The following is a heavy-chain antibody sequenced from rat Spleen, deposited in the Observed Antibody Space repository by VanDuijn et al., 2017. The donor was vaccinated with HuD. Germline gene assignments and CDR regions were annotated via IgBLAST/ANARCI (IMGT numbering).Heavy chain of an antibody. J-gene: IGHJ2*01. D-gene: IGHD1-1*01. CDR3: TRHYSGGDFDY. CDR1: GFTFSSFP. CDR2: ITYDAFST. Sequence: EVQLVESGGDLVQPGRSLKLSCAASGFTFSSFPMAWVRQAPKKGLEWVASITYDAFSTNYRDSVKGRFTISRDNAKSTLYLQMNSMRSEDTATYYCTRHYSGGDFDYWGQGVMVTVSS. V-gene: IGHV5-29*01.